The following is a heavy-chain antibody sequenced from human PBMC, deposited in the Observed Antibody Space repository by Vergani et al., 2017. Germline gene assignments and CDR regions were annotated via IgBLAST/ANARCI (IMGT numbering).Heavy chain of an antibody. CDR1: GFISSSYW. D-gene: IGHD3-10*01. CDR3: VRVPLIRRGSGIYGINNYHGMDV. J-gene: IGHJ6*02. CDR2: VNQDGSEK. Sequence: EGQLVESGGDWVQRGGSLRLSCAASGFISSSYWMSWVRQAPGKGLEWVANVNQDGSEKYYVDSVRGRFTISRDNAKNSIYLQMNSLRAEDTAVYFCVRVPLIRRGSGIYGINNYHGMDVWGQGTTVIVSS. V-gene: IGHV3-7*01.